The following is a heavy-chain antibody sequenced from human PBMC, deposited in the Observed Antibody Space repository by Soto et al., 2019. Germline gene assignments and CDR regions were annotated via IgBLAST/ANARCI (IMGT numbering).Heavy chain of an antibody. J-gene: IGHJ5*02. CDR2: IIPMYGPA. CDR3: ARVTSMVRGVIDNGFDP. Sequence: QVPLVQSGAEVKKPGSSVTVSCKASGGTFSSYAIHWVRQAPGQGLEWMGGIIPMYGPAKYAQRFQGRVTITADESTTTVYMELTSLTSQDTAVYYCARVTSMVRGVIDNGFDPWGHGTLVNVSS. V-gene: IGHV1-69*01. CDR1: GGTFSSYA. D-gene: IGHD3-10*01.